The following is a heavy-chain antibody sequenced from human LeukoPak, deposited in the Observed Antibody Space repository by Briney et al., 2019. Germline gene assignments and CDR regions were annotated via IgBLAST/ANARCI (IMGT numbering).Heavy chain of an antibody. Sequence: GRSLRLPCAASGFTFNNYGLHWVRQAPGKGLEWVAVVWYYGDNKYYADSVKGRFTISRDNSNNTLYLHMNSLRAEDTAVYYCARSPVTGLWLPRMYYFDYWGQGTLVTVSS. CDR2: VWYYGDNK. J-gene: IGHJ4*02. V-gene: IGHV3-33*01. CDR1: GFTFNNYG. CDR3: ARSPVTGLWLPRMYYFDY. D-gene: IGHD2-21*01.